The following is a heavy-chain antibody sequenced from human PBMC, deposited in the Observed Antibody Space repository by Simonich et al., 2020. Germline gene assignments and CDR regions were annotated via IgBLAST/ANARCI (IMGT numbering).Heavy chain of an antibody. Sequence: QVQLQESGPGLVKPSETLSLTCAVSGYSISSGYYWGWIRQPPVKGLEWIGSIYHRGSTYYTPSLKSRVTISVDPSKNQFSLKLSSVTAADTAVYYCARVGYSNYYYYGMDVWGQGTTVTVSS. D-gene: IGHD6-13*01. J-gene: IGHJ6*02. V-gene: IGHV4-38-2*01. CDR3: ARVGYSNYYYYGMDV. CDR2: IYHRGST. CDR1: GYSISSGYY.